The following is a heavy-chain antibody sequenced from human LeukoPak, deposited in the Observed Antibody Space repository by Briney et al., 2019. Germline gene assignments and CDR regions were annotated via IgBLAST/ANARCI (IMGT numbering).Heavy chain of an antibody. CDR1: GGSISSSSYY. CDR3: ARLMRGHRGLYYMDV. Sequence: PSETLSLTCTVSGGSISSSSYYWGWIRQPPGKGLEWIGSIYYSGSTYYNPSLKSRVTISVDTSKNQFSLKLSSVTAAGTAVYYCARLMRGHRGLYYMDVWGKGTTVTVSS. V-gene: IGHV4-39*01. J-gene: IGHJ6*03. CDR2: IYYSGST. D-gene: IGHD1-14*01.